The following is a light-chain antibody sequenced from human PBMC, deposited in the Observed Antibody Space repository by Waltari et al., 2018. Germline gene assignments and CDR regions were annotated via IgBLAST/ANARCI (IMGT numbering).Light chain of an antibody. V-gene: IGLV3-1*01. CDR3: QAWDSSTHVV. J-gene: IGLJ2*01. CDR2: QDN. Sequence: SSELTQPPSVSVSPGQTASITCSGDKLGAKYAPWYQQKPGQSPVLVIYQDNKRPSGIPERFSGSNSGNTATLTISGTQAMDEADYYCQAWDSSTHVVFGGGTKLTVL. CDR1: KLGAKY.